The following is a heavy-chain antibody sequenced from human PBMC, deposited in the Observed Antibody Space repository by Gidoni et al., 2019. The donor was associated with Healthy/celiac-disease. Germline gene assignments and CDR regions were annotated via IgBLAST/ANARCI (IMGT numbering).Heavy chain of an antibody. D-gene: IGHD1-26*01. J-gene: IGHJ4*02. CDR3: ARDHTGIVGANFFDY. CDR2: IWYDGSNK. V-gene: IGHV3-33*01. Sequence: VDLVQSGGGVVQPGRSLRLSCAASGLSFSNYGMHWVRQAPGKGLEWVAVIWYDGSNKYYAASVKGRFTISRDNSKNTLYQQMNSLRAEDTAVYYCARDHTGIVGANFFDYWGQGTLVTVSS. CDR1: GLSFSNYG.